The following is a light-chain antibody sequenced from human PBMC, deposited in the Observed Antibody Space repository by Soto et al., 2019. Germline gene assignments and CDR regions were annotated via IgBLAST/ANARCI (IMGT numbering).Light chain of an antibody. V-gene: IGKV1-39*01. CDR3: QQSYSTPLT. CDR1: QSISSY. Sequence: DIQMTQSPSSLSASVGDRVTITCRASQSISSYLNWYQQKPGKAPKLLIYAASSLQSGVPSRLSGSGSGRDLALTISSLQPEDFATYHCQQSYSTPLTFGGGAQVDI. J-gene: IGKJ4*01. CDR2: AAS.